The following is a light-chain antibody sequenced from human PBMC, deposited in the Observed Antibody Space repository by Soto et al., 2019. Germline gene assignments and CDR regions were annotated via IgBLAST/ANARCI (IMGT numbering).Light chain of an antibody. V-gene: IGKV1-5*03. Sequence: DIQMTQSPSALSASVGDRVTITFRASQSINNWLAWYQQKPGKAPKIVIYKASRLESGVPSRFSGSGSGQEFTLVISSLQPDDFATYYCQQYNNHSPWKVRQRAKVDI. J-gene: IGKJ1*01. CDR2: KAS. CDR3: QQYNNHSPWK. CDR1: QSINNW.